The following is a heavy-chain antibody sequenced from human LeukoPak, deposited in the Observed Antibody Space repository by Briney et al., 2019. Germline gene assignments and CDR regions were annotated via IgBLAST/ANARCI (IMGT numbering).Heavy chain of an antibody. V-gene: IGHV4-4*02. CDR1: GGSISSSNW. D-gene: IGHD2-15*01. CDR3: ARDKSHCSGGSCYYYGMDV. J-gene: IGHJ6*02. CDR2: IYHTGST. Sequence: SETLSLTCAVSGGSISSSNWWSWVRQSPGTGLEWIGKIYHTGSTYYNPSLKSRVTISVDRSKNQFSLKLSSVTAADTAVYYCARDKSHCSGGSCYYYGMDVWGQGTTVTVSS.